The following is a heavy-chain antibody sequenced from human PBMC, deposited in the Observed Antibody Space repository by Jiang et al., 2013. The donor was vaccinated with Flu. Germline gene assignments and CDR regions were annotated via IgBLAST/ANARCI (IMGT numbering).Heavy chain of an antibody. D-gene: IGHD6-6*01. V-gene: IGHV4-34*01. CDR2: INHSGST. CDR1: GGSSSGYY. CDR3: ARVIELVVYYYMDF. Sequence: LLKPSETLSLTCAVYGGSSSGYYWSWIRQSPGKGLEWIGEINHSGSTNYNPSLKSRVTISLDTSKNQFSLKLSSVTAADTAVYYCARVIELVVYYYMDFWGKGTTVTVSS. J-gene: IGHJ6*03.